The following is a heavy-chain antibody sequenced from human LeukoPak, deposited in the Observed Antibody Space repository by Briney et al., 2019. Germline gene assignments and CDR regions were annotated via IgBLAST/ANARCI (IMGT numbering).Heavy chain of an antibody. CDR3: ARTSATGATYFDY. Sequence: SETLSLTCTVSRGSMNNSYWSWIRQPAGKGLEWIGRIYSTGITHYNPTLKSRVTLSVDTSKSQFSLNLSSVTAADAAVYYCARTSATGATYFDYWGQGTLVTVSS. D-gene: IGHD1-26*01. V-gene: IGHV4-4*07. CDR1: RGSMNNSY. CDR2: IYSTGIT. J-gene: IGHJ4*02.